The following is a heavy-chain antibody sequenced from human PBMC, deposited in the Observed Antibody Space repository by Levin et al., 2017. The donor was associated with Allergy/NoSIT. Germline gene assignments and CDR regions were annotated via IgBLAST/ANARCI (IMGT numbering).Heavy chain of an antibody. D-gene: IGHD4-17*01. V-gene: IGHV3-30*18. CDR1: GFTFSSYG. CDR3: AKDQGGYGDYGGGY. Sequence: GGSLRLSCAASGFTFSSYGMHWVRQAPGKGLEWVAVISYDGSNKYYADSVKGRFTISRDNSKNTLYLQMNSLRAEDTAVYYCAKDQGGYGDYGGGYWGQGTLVTVSS. J-gene: IGHJ4*02. CDR2: ISYDGSNK.